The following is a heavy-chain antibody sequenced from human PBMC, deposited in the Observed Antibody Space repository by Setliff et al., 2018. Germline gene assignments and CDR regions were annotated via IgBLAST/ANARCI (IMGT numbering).Heavy chain of an antibody. Sequence: SLRLSCAASGFTFSSYAMHWVRQAPGKGLEWVAVISYDGSNKYYADSVKGRFTISRDNAKNSLYLQMNSLRAEDTAVYYCARDGGEYWGQGTLVTVSS. D-gene: IGHD3-16*01. CDR2: ISYDGSNK. J-gene: IGHJ4*02. CDR1: GFTFSSYA. V-gene: IGHV3-30*04. CDR3: ARDGGEY.